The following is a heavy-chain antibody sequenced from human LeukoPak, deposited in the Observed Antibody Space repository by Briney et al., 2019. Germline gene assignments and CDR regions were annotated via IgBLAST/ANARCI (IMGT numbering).Heavy chain of an antibody. D-gene: IGHD6-13*01. CDR1: GGSISSYY. Sequence: ETLSLTCTASGGSISSYYWSWIRQPPGKGLEWIGYIYYSGSTNYNPSLKSRVTISVDTSKNQFSLKLSSVTAADTAVYYCARAEGYSSSPLLYWGQGTLVTVSS. V-gene: IGHV4-59*01. J-gene: IGHJ4*02. CDR2: IYYSGST. CDR3: ARAEGYSSSPLLY.